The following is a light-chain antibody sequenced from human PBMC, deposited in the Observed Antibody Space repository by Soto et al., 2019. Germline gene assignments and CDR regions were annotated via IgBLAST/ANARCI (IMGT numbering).Light chain of an antibody. CDR3: HVWDSSSAHHV. CDR1: NIGSKS. J-gene: IGLJ1*01. V-gene: IGLV3-21*02. CDR2: DNS. Sequence: SYELTQPPSVSVAPGQTARITCGGRNIGSKSVHWYQQKPGQAPMMVVCDNSDRPSGIPERFSGSNSANTATLTISRVEAGDEADYYCHVWDSSSAHHVFGTGTKVTVL.